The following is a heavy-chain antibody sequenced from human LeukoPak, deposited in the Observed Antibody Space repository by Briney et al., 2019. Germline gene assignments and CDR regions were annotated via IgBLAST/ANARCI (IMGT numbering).Heavy chain of an antibody. D-gene: IGHD2-21*02. J-gene: IGHJ3*02. CDR3: ARETKSKWVVTATHDAFDI. CDR2: IYYSGST. V-gene: IGHV4-59*12. CDR1: GGSISSYY. Sequence: PSETLSPTCTVSGGSISSYYWSWIRQPPGKGLEWIGYIYYSGSTNYNPSLKSRVTISVDTSKNQFSLKLSSVTAADTAVYYCARETKSKWVVTATHDAFDIWGQGTMVTVSS.